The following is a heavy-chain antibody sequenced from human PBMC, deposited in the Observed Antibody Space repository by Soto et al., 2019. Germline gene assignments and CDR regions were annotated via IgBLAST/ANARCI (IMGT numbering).Heavy chain of an antibody. Sequence: ASVKVSCKASRGTFSSYTISWARQAPGQGLEWMGWISTSNGDTNYAQNFQGRVTMTTDTSTSTAYVELRSLRYDDTAVYYCARDITGATGDYWGQGTLVTVSS. J-gene: IGHJ4*02. CDR2: ISTSNGDT. CDR1: RGTFSSYT. D-gene: IGHD1-26*01. CDR3: ARDITGATGDY. V-gene: IGHV1-18*01.